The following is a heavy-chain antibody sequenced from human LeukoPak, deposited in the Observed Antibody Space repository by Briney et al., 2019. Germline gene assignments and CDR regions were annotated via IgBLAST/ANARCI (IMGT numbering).Heavy chain of an antibody. CDR3: AKAPSHHYCSGGSCGNDAFDI. J-gene: IGHJ3*02. Sequence: PGGSLRLSCTVSGFTFSSYAMSWVRQAPGKGLEWVSEISGSGGTKYYAYSVKGRLTISRDHAKISLYLQMNSLRADDTALYYCAKAPSHHYCSGGSCGNDAFDIWGQRTMVTVSS. D-gene: IGHD2-15*01. V-gene: IGHV3-23*01. CDR2: ISGSGGTK. CDR1: GFTFSSYA.